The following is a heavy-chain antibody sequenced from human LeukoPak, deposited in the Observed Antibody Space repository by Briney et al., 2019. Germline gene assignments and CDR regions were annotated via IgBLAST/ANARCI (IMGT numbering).Heavy chain of an antibody. J-gene: IGHJ4*02. CDR3: ARGTPITMVRGV. D-gene: IGHD3-10*01. Sequence: PSETLSLTCTVSGGSISSSSYYWGWIRQPPGKGLEWIGSIYYSGSTYYNPSLKSRVTISVDTSKNQFSLKLSSVTAADTAVYYCARGTPITMVRGVWGQGTLVTVSS. CDR1: GGSISSSSYY. CDR2: IYYSGST. V-gene: IGHV4-39*07.